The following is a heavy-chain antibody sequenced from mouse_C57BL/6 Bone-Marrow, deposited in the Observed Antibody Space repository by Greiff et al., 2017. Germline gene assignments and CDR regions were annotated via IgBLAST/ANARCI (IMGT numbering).Heavy chain of an antibody. J-gene: IGHJ4*01. Sequence: QVQLQQPGTELVKPGASVKLSCKASGYTFTSYWMHWVKRRPGQGLEWIGNINPSNGGTNYNEKFKSKATLTVDKSSSTAYMQLSSLTSEDSAVYYCARRLNYGYDGNYWAMDYWGQGTSVTVSS. CDR1: GYTFTSYW. V-gene: IGHV1-53*01. CDR3: ARRLNYGYDGNYWAMDY. CDR2: INPSNGGT. D-gene: IGHD2-2*01.